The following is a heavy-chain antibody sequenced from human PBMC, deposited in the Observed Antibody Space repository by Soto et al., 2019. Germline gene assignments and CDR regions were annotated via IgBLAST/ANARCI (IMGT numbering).Heavy chain of an antibody. CDR2: IYVTGAV. CDR3: ASLRIATNNYKWFDP. Sequence: SLTCSVSGAALNSGNYYWSWIRQVPGKGLEWIGHIYVTGAVDYNPSLRDRLTISQDTSERQFSLNLRLVTAADTAVYYCASLRIATNNYKWFDPWGQGTLVTAP. CDR1: GAALNSGNYY. D-gene: IGHD2-21*01. J-gene: IGHJ5*02. V-gene: IGHV4-31*03.